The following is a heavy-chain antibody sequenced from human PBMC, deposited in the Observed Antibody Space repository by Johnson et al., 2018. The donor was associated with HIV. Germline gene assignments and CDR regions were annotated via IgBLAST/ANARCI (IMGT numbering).Heavy chain of an antibody. CDR1: GFTFSNYG. CDR2: ISYDGSYK. Sequence: QVQLVESGGGVVQPGRSLRLSCVVSGFTFSNYGMHWVRQAPGKGLEWVAVISYDGSYKYYTDSVRGRFTISRDNSKNTLYLQMNSLRAEDTAVYYCAKVYCGGDCSFGGAAFNIWGQGTMVTVSS. J-gene: IGHJ3*02. D-gene: IGHD2-21*02. V-gene: IGHV3-30*18. CDR3: AKVYCGGDCSFGGAAFNI.